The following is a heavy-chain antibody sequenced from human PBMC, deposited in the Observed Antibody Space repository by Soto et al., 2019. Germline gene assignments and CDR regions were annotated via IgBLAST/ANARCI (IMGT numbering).Heavy chain of an antibody. J-gene: IGHJ4*02. CDR2: ISAYNGNT. CDR1: GYTFTSYG. CDR3: ASSLLVGYGLEGESD. D-gene: IGHD5-18*01. Sequence: QVQLVQSGAEVKKPGASVKVSCKASGYTFTSYGISWVRQAPGQGLEWMGWISAYNGNTNYAQKPQGRVTMTTDTSTRTASMELRRLRSDATAMYYCASSLLVGYGLEGESDWGQGTLVTVSS. V-gene: IGHV1-18*01.